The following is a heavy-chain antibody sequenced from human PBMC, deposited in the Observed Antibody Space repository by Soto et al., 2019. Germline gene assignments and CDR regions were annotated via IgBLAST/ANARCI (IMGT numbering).Heavy chain of an antibody. J-gene: IGHJ6*02. D-gene: IGHD3-3*02. V-gene: IGHV1-69*13. CDR1: GGSFSTAA. CDR3: ARDKDRPQLGGNYYYIMDV. Sequence: SVKVSCKASGGSFSTAAISWVRQAPGQGLEWMGGIMPIFRTADYAQKFQGRVTITADESTSTVYLGLSSLRSEDTAVYYCARDKDRPQLGGNYYYIMDVWGQGTTVTVSS. CDR2: IMPIFRTA.